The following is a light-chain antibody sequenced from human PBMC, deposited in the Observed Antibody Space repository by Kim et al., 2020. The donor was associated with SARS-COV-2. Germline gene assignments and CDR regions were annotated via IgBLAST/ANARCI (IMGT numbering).Light chain of an antibody. J-gene: IGLJ2*01. CDR3: CSYAGSSTLV. CDR2: EVS. V-gene: IGLV2-23*02. CDR1: SSDVGSYNL. Sequence: GRSITISCTGTSSDVGSYNLVSGYQQHPGKAPKLMIYEVSKRPSGVSNRFSGSKSGNTASLTISGLQAEDEADYYCCSYAGSSTLVFGGGTQLTVL.